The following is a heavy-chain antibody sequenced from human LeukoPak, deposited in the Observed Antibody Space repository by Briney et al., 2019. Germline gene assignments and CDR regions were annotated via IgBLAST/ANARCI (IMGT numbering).Heavy chain of an antibody. D-gene: IGHD6-6*01. CDR1: GFTFSSYS. V-gene: IGHV3-21*01. J-gene: IGHJ3*02. Sequence: GGSLRLSCAASGFTFSSYSMNWVRQAPGKGLEWVSSISSSSSYIYYADSVKGRFTISRDNAKNSLYLQMNSLRAEDTAVYYCARGIAARRGVHDAFDIWGQGTMVTVSS. CDR3: ARGIAARRGVHDAFDI. CDR2: ISSSSSYI.